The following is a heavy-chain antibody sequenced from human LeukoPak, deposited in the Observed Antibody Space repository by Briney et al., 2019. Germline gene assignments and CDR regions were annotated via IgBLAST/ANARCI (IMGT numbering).Heavy chain of an antibody. J-gene: IGHJ4*02. CDR2: INPHSGGT. D-gene: IGHD3-9*01. CDR3: ARAKGDLFNGFYFDY. Sequence: GASVKVSCKASGYTFNGNYIHWVRQAPGQGLEWMGWINPHSGGTNSAQKFQGWVTMTRDTSISTAYIELSGLTSDDTAIYYCARAKGDLFNGFYFDYWGQGTLITVSS. V-gene: IGHV1-2*04. CDR1: GYTFNGNY.